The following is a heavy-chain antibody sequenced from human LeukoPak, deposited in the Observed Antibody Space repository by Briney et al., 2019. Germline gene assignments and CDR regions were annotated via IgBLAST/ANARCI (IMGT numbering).Heavy chain of an antibody. V-gene: IGHV1-2*02. CDR3: ARVRGVVVIRYYYYGMDV. J-gene: IGHJ6*02. CDR2: INPNSGGT. CDR1: GYTFTGYY. D-gene: IGHD3-22*01. Sequence: ASVKVSCKASGYTFTGYYMHWVRQAPGQGLEWMGWINPNSGGTNYAQKFQGRVTMTRDTSISTAYMELSRLRSDDTAVYYCARVRGVVVIRYYYYGMDVWGQGTTVTVSS.